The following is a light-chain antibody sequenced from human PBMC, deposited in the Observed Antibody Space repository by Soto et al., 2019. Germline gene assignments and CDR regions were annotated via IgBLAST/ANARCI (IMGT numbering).Light chain of an antibody. Sequence: DIQMTQSPSSLSASVGDRVTIICRASQSVSTRLAWYQQKPGKAPKVLIYDASSWAGGVPSRFTGSGSGTEFTLTINCLQPDDFATYYCQQYSVYWTFGQGTKVDIK. CDR1: QSVSTR. V-gene: IGKV1-5*02. CDR2: DAS. J-gene: IGKJ1*01. CDR3: QQYSVYWT.